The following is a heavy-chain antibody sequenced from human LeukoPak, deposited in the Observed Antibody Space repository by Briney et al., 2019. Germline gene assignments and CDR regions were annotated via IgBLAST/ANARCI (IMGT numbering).Heavy chain of an antibody. CDR1: GFTFSSYT. Sequence: GGSLRLSCAASGFTFSSYTMNWVRQAPGKGLEWVSSIISSSSFIYYADSVKGRFTISRDNAKNSLYLQMNSLRAEDTAVYYCARDFGGYCSSSRCYLGFLAYWGQGTLVTVSS. CDR2: IISSSSFI. D-gene: IGHD2-2*01. CDR3: ARDFGGYCSSSRCYLGFLAY. V-gene: IGHV3-21*03. J-gene: IGHJ4*02.